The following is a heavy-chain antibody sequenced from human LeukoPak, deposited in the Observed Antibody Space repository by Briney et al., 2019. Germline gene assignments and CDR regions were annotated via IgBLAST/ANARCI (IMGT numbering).Heavy chain of an antibody. CDR2: INHSGST. CDR3: ARAEVAFDI. J-gene: IGHJ3*02. CDR1: GFTFSSYA. Sequence: GSLRLSCAASGFTFSSYAMSWVRQAPGKGLEWIGEINHSGSTNYNPSLKSRVTISVDTSKNQFSLKLSSVTAADTAVYYCARAEVAFDIWGQGTIVTVSS. V-gene: IGHV4-34*01.